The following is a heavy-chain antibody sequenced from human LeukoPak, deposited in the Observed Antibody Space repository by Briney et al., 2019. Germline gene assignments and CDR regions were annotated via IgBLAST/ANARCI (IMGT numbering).Heavy chain of an antibody. D-gene: IGHD6-6*01. V-gene: IGHV3-7*01. J-gene: IGHJ5*02. Sequence: GGSLRLSCAASGFTFSSYWMSWGRQAPGKGLGWVANIKQDGSEKYYVDSVKGRFTIYRDNDKHSLYLQMNSLRAEDTAVYYCAREIEYSSSSNPPFDPWGQGTLVTVSS. CDR2: IKQDGSEK. CDR3: AREIEYSSSSNPPFDP. CDR1: GFTFSSYW.